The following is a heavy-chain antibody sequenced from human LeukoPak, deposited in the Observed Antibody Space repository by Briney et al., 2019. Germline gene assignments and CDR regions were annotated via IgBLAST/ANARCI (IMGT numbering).Heavy chain of an antibody. CDR3: AKDSGSYSDDY. D-gene: IGHD1-26*01. CDR1: GFTFSSSG. J-gene: IGHJ4*02. CDR2: ISDSGGST. V-gene: IGHV3-23*01. Sequence: GGSLRLSCAASGFTFSSSGISWVRQAPGKGLEWVSGISDSGGSTYYADSVKGRFTISRDNSMDRLYLQMSRLRDEDTAVYYCAKDSGSYSDDYWGQGTLVIVSS.